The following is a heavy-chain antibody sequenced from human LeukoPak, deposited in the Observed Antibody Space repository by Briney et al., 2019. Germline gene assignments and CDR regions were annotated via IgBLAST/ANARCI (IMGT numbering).Heavy chain of an antibody. CDR3: ARVMGRYCSSTSCYVDY. J-gene: IGHJ4*02. Sequence: PGGSLRLSCAASGFTFSSYWMSWVRQAPGKGLEWVANIKQDGSEKYYVDSVKGRFTISRDEAKNSLYLQMNSLRAEDTAVYYCARVMGRYCSSTSCYVDYWGQGTLVTVSS. CDR1: GFTFSSYW. D-gene: IGHD2-2*01. V-gene: IGHV3-7*01. CDR2: IKQDGSEK.